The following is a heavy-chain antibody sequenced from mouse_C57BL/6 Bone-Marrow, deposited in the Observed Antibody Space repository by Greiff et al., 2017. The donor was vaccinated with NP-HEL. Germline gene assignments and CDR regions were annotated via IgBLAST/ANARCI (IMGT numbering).Heavy chain of an antibody. Sequence: QVQLQQSDAELVKPGASVKISCKVSGYTFTDHTIHWMKQRPEQGLEWIGYIYPRDGSTKYNEKFTGQAKLTAANSSSTAYMQLNRLTSEDSAVDVGARGGLYGYARYYCDYWGQGTTLTVSS. CDR1: GYTFTDHT. D-gene: IGHD2-2*01. CDR3: ARGGLYGYARYYCDY. V-gene: IGHV1-78*01. CDR2: IYPRDGST. J-gene: IGHJ2*01.